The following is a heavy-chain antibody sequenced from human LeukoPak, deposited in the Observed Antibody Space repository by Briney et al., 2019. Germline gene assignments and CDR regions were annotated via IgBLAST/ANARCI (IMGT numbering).Heavy chain of an antibody. CDR2: INHSGDT. J-gene: IGHJ4*02. CDR1: VGSFSGYY. CDR3: ARGRSASYYNLASFSTDF. Sequence: SETLSLTCAVYVGSFSGYYWSWIRQYPGKGLEWIGEINHSGDTNYNPSLKSQVTLFIDTSKNHFSLRLTPMTAADTAVYFCARGRSASYYNLASFSTDFWGPGTQVTVSS. D-gene: IGHD3-10*01. V-gene: IGHV4-34*01.